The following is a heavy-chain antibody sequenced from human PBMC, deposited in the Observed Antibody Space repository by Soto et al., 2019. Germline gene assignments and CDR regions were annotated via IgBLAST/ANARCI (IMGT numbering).Heavy chain of an antibody. Sequence: GASGKVSCKASGYTFTSYGISWVRQAPGQGLEWMGWISAYNGNTNYAQKLQGRVTMTTDTSTSTAYMELRSLRSDDTAVYYCARDKQKNYYYYYGMDVWGQGTTVTVSS. V-gene: IGHV1-18*04. D-gene: IGHD6-13*01. CDR2: ISAYNGNT. CDR1: GYTFTSYG. J-gene: IGHJ6*02. CDR3: ARDKQKNYYYYYGMDV.